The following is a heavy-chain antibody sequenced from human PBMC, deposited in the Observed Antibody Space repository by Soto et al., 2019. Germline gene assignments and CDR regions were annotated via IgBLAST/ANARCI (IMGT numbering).Heavy chain of an antibody. CDR1: GDRVSSNTAA. J-gene: IGHJ3*02. CDR2: TYYRSKWYN. Sequence: PSQTLSLTCAISGDRVSSNTAAWNWIRQSPSRDLEWLGRTYYRSKWYNDYAVSVKSRISIKPDTSKNQFSLHLNSVTPEDTAVYYCAGPGVGATTGAFDIWGQGTMVTVSS. V-gene: IGHV6-1*01. D-gene: IGHD1-26*01. CDR3: AGPGVGATTGAFDI.